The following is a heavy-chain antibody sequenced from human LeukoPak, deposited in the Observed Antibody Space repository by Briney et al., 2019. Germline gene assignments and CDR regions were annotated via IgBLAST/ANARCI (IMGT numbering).Heavy chain of an antibody. V-gene: IGHV3-74*01. CDR2: INSDGSST. J-gene: IGHJ6*03. CDR3: ARVNGDYYYYYMDV. CDR1: GFTFSSYW. Sequence: PGGSLRLSCAASGFTFSSYWMHWVRQAPGKGLVWVSRINSDGSSTSYADSVKGRFTISRDNAKNTLYLQMNSLRAEDTAVYYCARVNGDYYYYYMDVWGKGTTVTVSS. D-gene: IGHD4-17*01.